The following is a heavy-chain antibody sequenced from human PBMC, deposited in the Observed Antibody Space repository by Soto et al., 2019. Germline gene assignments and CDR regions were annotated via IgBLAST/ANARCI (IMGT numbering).Heavy chain of an antibody. D-gene: IGHD2-15*01. CDR1: GGSISSYY. J-gene: IGHJ6*02. CDR3: ARPALGYCSGGSCHPSGMDV. V-gene: IGHV4-59*01. Sequence: TLSLTCTVSGGSISSYYWSWIRQPPGKGLEWIGYIYYSGSTNYNPSLKSRVTISVDTSKNQFSLKLSSVTAADTAVYYCARPALGYCSGGSCHPSGMDVWGQGNPGHRLL. CDR2: IYYSGST.